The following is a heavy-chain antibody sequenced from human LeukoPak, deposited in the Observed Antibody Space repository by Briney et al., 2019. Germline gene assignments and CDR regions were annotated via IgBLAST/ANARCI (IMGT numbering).Heavy chain of an antibody. D-gene: IGHD1-1*01. CDR3: ARFGTRQLVRGYYYYMDV. J-gene: IGHJ6*03. CDR2: IYYSGST. Sequence: PSETLSLTCTVSGGSISGYYWSWIRQPPGKGLEWIGFIYYSGSTDYSPSLKSRVTISVDTSKNQFSLKLSSVTAADTAVYYCARFGTRQLVRGYYYYMDVWGKGTTVTVSS. V-gene: IGHV4-59*01. CDR1: GGSISGYY.